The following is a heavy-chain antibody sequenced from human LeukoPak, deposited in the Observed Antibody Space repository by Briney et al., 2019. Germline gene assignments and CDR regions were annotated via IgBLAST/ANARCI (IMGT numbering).Heavy chain of an antibody. CDR2: INLNSGAT. J-gene: IGHJ4*02. Sequence: ASVTVSCKASGYTFIDYYIHWVRQAPGQGLEWLGWINLNSGATKYAQNLQGRVTVTGDTSTSTAYMELSRLNSDDTAVYYCARDPPSTTTLDYWGQGTPVTVSS. CDR1: GYTFIDYY. CDR3: ARDPPSTTTLDY. V-gene: IGHV1-2*02. D-gene: IGHD1-1*01.